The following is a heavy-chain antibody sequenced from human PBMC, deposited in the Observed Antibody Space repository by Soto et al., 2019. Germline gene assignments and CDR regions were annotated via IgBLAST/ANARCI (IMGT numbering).Heavy chain of an antibody. J-gene: IGHJ3*02. CDR2: IEQDGSEK. D-gene: IGHD1-26*01. V-gene: IGHV3-7*01. CDR1: GFTFSAYW. Sequence: EVQLVESGGGLVQPGGSLRLSCAASGFTFSAYWMTWVRQAPGKGLEWVANIEQDGSEKYYVDSVKGRFTISRDNAKNSLYLQMNSLRAEDTAVYYCARAILPIDNDAFDIWGQGAMVTVSS. CDR3: ARAILPIDNDAFDI.